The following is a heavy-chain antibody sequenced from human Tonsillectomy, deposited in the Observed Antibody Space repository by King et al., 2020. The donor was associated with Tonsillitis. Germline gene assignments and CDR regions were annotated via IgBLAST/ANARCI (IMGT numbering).Heavy chain of an antibody. CDR2: ISSSSSYI. J-gene: IGHJ4*02. V-gene: IGHV3-21*06. Sequence: VQLLESGGGLVKPGGSLRLSCAASGFTFSSYSINLVRQSPGQGLEWVSSISSSSSYIYYADSVRGRFTISSDNAKNSLYLQMNSLRAEDTAVYYWSRDAVYDYVWGSYRLTYFDYWGQGTLVTVSS. CDR1: GFTFSSYS. CDR3: SRDAVYDYVWGSYRLTYFDY. D-gene: IGHD3-16*02.